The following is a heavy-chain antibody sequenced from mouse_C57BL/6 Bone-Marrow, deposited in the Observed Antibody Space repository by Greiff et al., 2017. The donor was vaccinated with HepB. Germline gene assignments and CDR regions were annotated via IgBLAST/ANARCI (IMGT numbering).Heavy chain of an antibody. CDR1: GYTFTSYG. CDR3: ARCLLRYYAMDY. Sequence: QVQLQESGAELARPGASVKLSCKASGYTFTSYGISWVKQRTGQGLEWIGEIYPRSGNTYYNEKVKGKSTLTADKSSSTAYMELRSLTSEDSAVYFCARCLLRYYAMDYWGQGTSVTVSS. D-gene: IGHD1-1*01. V-gene: IGHV1-81*01. J-gene: IGHJ4*01. CDR2: IYPRSGNT.